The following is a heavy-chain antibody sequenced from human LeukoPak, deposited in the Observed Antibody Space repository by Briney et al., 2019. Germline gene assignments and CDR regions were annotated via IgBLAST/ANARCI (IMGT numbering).Heavy chain of an antibody. CDR1: GYSFTSYW. V-gene: IGHV5-51*01. CDR2: IYPGDSDT. D-gene: IGHD2-2*02. J-gene: IGHJ5*02. Sequence: GESLKISCKGSGYSFTSYWIGWVRQMPGKGLECIGIIYPGDSDTRYSPSFQGQVTISADKSISTAYLQWSSLKASDTAMYYCARFFSPKYCSSTSCYRAAGWFDPWGQGTLVTVSS. CDR3: ARFFSPKYCSSTSCYRAAGWFDP.